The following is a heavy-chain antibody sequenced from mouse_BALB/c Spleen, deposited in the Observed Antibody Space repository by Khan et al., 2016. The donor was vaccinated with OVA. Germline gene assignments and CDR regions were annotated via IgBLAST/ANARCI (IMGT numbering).Heavy chain of an antibody. D-gene: IGHD1-1*02. V-gene: IGHV5-12*02. Sequence: EVELVESGGGFMQPGGSVTLSCATSGFTFTDYYMYWFRQTPEKRLEWVAYISNRGTIPYYLYTVRSRFTIPSDNAKNVLCLRESSLKSEVTGRDECAREEDGGGLAYWGEGNEVPVSA. CDR3: AREEDGGGLAY. CDR1: GFTFTDYY. J-gene: IGHJ3*01. CDR2: ISNRGTIP.